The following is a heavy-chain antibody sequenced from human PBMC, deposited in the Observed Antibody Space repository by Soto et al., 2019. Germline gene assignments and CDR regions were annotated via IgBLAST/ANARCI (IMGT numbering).Heavy chain of an antibody. CDR2: INSVSGGA. J-gene: IGHJ4*02. CDR1: GNTHTIYF. Sequence: QVEMVQHGAEVKQPGASVRVSCKASGNTHTIYFIHWLRQAPGQGLEWMGGINSVSGGANYTPRFQGRVSMTRDRSAATAFMDLSGVRSDDTAVDYCARGGSYYAQWGQVTLVTVSS. CDR3: ARGGSYYAQ. V-gene: IGHV1-2*02. D-gene: IGHD3-10*01.